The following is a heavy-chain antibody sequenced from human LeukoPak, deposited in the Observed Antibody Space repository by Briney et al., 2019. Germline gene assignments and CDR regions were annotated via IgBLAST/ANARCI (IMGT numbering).Heavy chain of an antibody. Sequence: GGSLRLSCAASGFTFSNAWMSWVRQAPGKGLEWVGRIKSKTDGGTTDYAAPVKGRFTISRDDSKNTLYLQMNSLRAEDTAVYYCARDREMATRLHDAFDIWGQGTMVTVSS. CDR1: GFTFSNAW. V-gene: IGHV3-15*01. CDR3: ARDREMATRLHDAFDI. CDR2: IKSKTDGGTT. D-gene: IGHD5-24*01. J-gene: IGHJ3*02.